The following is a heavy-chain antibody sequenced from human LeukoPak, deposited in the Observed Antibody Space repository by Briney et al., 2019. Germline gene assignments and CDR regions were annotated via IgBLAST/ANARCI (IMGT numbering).Heavy chain of an antibody. CDR3: GKFRYGYMGLDS. Sequence: SETLSLTCRVYGGSFSGYYWTWIRQPPGKGLEGIGEINHSGSINYNPPLKSRVIMSVDTSKNQFSLSVRSVTAADTAVYYCGKFRYGYMGLDSWGQGTLVTVSS. V-gene: IGHV4-34*01. J-gene: IGHJ4*02. CDR1: GGSFSGYY. D-gene: IGHD5-24*01. CDR2: INHSGSI.